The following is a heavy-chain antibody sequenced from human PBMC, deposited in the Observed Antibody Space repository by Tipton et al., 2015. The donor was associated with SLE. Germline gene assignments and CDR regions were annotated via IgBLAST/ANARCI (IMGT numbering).Heavy chain of an antibody. Sequence: SLRLSCAASGFTFSSYEVNWVRQAPGKGLEWVSGISWNSGSIGYADSVKGRFTISRDNAKNSLYLQMNSLRAEDTALYYCAKDKGRDGYNGYYFDYWGQGTLVTVSS. CDR3: AKDKGRDGYNGYYFDY. J-gene: IGHJ4*02. D-gene: IGHD5-24*01. CDR1: GFTFSSYE. V-gene: IGHV3-9*01. CDR2: ISWNSGSI.